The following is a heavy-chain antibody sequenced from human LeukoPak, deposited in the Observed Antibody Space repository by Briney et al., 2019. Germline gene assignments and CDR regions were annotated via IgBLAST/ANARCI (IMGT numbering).Heavy chain of an antibody. D-gene: IGHD1-26*01. CDR2: IKQDGSEK. Sequence: GGSLRLSCAASGFTFSSYWMTWVRQAPGKGLEWVANIKQDGSEKYYVDSVKGRFTISRDNAKNSLYLQMNSLRAEDTAVYYCARIKEWELLGWYFDLWGRGTLVTVSS. CDR1: GFTFSSYW. V-gene: IGHV3-7*01. J-gene: IGHJ2*01. CDR3: ARIKEWELLGWYFDL.